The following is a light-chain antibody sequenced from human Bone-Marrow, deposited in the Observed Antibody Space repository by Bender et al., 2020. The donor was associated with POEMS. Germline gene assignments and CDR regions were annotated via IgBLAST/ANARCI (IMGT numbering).Light chain of an antibody. V-gene: IGLV1-44*01. J-gene: IGLJ3*02. CDR1: SSNIGAHA. CDR3: AVWDDSLNGWV. CDR2: SSH. Sequence: QSVLTQPPSASGTPGQRVTISCSGGSSNIGAHAVNWYQHLPGTAPKLLIYSSHRRPSEVPDRFSGSRSGTSASPAISGVQSEDEADYYCAVWDDSLNGWVFGGGTKLTVL.